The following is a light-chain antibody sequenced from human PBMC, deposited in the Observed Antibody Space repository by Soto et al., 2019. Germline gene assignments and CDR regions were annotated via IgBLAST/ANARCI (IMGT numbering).Light chain of an antibody. CDR3: QQYNSSPYT. CDR2: GAS. CDR1: QSVSTN. J-gene: IGKJ3*01. Sequence: EMVMTQSPATLSVSPGERATLSCRASQSVSTNLAWYQQKPGQAPRLLIYGASTRATGIPARFSGSGSGTEFTLTISSLQSEDFAVYYCQQYNSSPYTFGPGTRVDIK. V-gene: IGKV3-15*01.